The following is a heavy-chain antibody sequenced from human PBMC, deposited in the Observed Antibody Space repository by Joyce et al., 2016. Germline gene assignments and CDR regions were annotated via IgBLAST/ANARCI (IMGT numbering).Heavy chain of an antibody. V-gene: IGHV3-20*01. CDR2: INWNGGST. D-gene: IGHD2-2*01. CDR1: GFTFDDYA. J-gene: IGHJ6*02. CDR3: ARVGYCSGTTCYGGDYYYHGMDV. Sequence: EVQLVESGGGVVRPGGSLRLYCAASGFTFDDYAMSWVRQGPGKGLEWVSGINWNGGSTGYADSVKGRFTISRDNARKYLYLQMNSLRAEDTALYLCARVGYCSGTTCYGGDYYYHGMDVWGQGTTVTVSS.